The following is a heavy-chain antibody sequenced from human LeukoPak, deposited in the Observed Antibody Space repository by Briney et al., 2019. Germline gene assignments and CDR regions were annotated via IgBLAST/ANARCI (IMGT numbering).Heavy chain of an antibody. V-gene: IGHV3-30-3*01. Sequence: GGSLRLSCAASGFTFSSYAMHWVRQAPGKGLEWVTVISYDGSNKYYADSVQGRFTISRDNYKNTLYLQMNSLRAEDTAVYYCARPYSSGWYGDFDYWGLGTLVTVSS. CDR1: GFTFSSYA. CDR3: ARPYSSGWYGDFDY. CDR2: ISYDGSNK. J-gene: IGHJ4*02. D-gene: IGHD6-19*01.